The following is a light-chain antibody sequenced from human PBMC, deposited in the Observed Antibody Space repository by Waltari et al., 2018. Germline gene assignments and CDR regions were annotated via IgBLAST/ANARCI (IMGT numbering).Light chain of an antibody. Sequence: EIGLTQSPGTLSLSPGERATLSCRASQSVSSSYLAGYQQKPGQAPRLLIYGASSRATGIPDRFSGSGSGTDFTLTISRLEPEDFAVYYCQQYGSSPSFGQGTKLEIK. V-gene: IGKV3-20*01. CDR3: QQYGSSPS. CDR1: QSVSSSY. CDR2: GAS. J-gene: IGKJ2*01.